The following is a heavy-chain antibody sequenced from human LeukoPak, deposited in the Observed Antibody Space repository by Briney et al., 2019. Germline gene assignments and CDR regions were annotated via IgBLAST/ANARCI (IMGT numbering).Heavy chain of an antibody. V-gene: IGHV3-7*01. CDR1: GFTVSSNY. J-gene: IGHJ4*02. D-gene: IGHD6-13*01. CDR3: ATRSSHTSSWYVYLFWDY. Sequence: GGSLRLSCAASGFTVSSNYMSWVRQAPGKGLEWVANINQDGSEKNYVDSVKGRFTISRDNAKNSLYLRMNSLRAEDTAVYYCATRSSHTSSWYVYLFWDYWGQGALVTVSS. CDR2: INQDGSEK.